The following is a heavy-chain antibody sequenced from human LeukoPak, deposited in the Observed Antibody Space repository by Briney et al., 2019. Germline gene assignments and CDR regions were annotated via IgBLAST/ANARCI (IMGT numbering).Heavy chain of an antibody. CDR3: ARARYCSSTSCYRMSVYYFDY. CDR1: GYSISSGYY. V-gene: IGHV4-38-2*01. Sequence: SETLSLTCAVSGYSISSGYYWGWIRQSPGKGLEWIGSIYRSGSTYYNPSLKSRVTISLDTSKNQYSLKLTSVTAADTAVYYCARARYCSSTSCYRMSVYYFDYWGQGTLVTVSS. CDR2: IYRSGST. J-gene: IGHJ4*02. D-gene: IGHD2-2*01.